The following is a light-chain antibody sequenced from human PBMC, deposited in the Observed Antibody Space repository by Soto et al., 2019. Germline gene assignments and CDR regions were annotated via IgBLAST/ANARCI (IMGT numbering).Light chain of an antibody. V-gene: IGLV2-14*01. CDR2: DVS. CDR1: SSDVGGYNY. CDR3: SSYTISRDVV. Sequence: QSALTQPASVSGSPGQSITISCTGTSSDVGGYNYVSWYQQHPGKAPKLMIYDVSNRPSGVSNRFSGSKSGTTASLTISGLQAEDEADYYGSSYTISRDVVFGGGTKVTVL. J-gene: IGLJ2*01.